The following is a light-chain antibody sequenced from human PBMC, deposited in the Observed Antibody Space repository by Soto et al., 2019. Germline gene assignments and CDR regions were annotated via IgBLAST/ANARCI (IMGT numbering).Light chain of an antibody. J-gene: IGLJ1*01. Sequence: QSFLTQPPSASGTPGQRVTISCSGSSSNIGSNTVNWYQQLPGTAPKLLIYSNNQRPSGVPDRFSGSKSGTSASLAISGLQSEDEADYYCAAWDDSLNGYVSGTGTKVPS. CDR3: AAWDDSLNGYV. CDR2: SNN. V-gene: IGLV1-44*01. CDR1: SSNIGSNT.